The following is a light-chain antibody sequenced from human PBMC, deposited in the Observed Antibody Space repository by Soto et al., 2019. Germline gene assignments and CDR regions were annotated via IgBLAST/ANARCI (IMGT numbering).Light chain of an antibody. J-gene: IGKJ2*01. Sequence: EIVMTQSPATLSVSPGERATLSCRASQSVSSNLAWYQQKPGQAPRLLIYGASTRATGIPARFSGSGSGTEFTPTISSLQSEEFAVYYCQQYNNWPPYTFGQGTKLEIK. CDR1: QSVSSN. CDR3: QQYNNWPPYT. CDR2: GAS. V-gene: IGKV3-15*01.